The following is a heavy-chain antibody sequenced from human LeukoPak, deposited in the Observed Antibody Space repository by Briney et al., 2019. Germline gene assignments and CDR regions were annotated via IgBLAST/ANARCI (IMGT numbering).Heavy chain of an antibody. CDR2: IFYGRST. J-gene: IGHJ3*02. CDR3: ARHAESGNENRAFDI. CDR1: GGSIGSSSYY. V-gene: IGHV4-39*01. Sequence: SETLSLTCTVSGGSIGSSSYYWGWIRQPPGKGLEWIGSIFYGRSTYYNPSLKSRLTISVDTSKSQFSLRLSSVTAADTAVYYCARHAESGNENRAFDIWDQGTMVTVSS. D-gene: IGHD1-26*01.